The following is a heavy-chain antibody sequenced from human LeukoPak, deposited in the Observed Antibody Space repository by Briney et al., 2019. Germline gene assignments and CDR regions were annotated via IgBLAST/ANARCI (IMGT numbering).Heavy chain of an antibody. V-gene: IGHV4-4*07. CDR3: ASDRSESAFDI. CDR1: GGSISSYY. CDR2: IYTSGST. Sequence: PSETLSLTCTVSGGSISSYYWSWIRQPAGKGLEWIGRIYTSGSTNYNPSLRSRVAMSVDTSKNQFSLKLSSVTAADTAVYYCASDRSESAFDIWGQGTMVTVSS. J-gene: IGHJ3*02.